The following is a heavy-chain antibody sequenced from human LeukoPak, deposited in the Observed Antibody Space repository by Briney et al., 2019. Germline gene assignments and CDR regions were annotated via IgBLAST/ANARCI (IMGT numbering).Heavy chain of an antibody. J-gene: IGHJ4*02. CDR1: GGSISSSSYY. V-gene: IGHV4-39*07. D-gene: IGHD4-17*01. CDR2: IYYSGST. Sequence: ETLSLTCTVSGGSISSSSYYWGWIRQPPGKGLEWIGSIYYSGSTYYNPSLKSRVTISVDTSKNQFSLKLSSVTAADTAVYYCARHMTTVTDVDYWGQGTLVTVSS. CDR3: ARHMTTVTDVDY.